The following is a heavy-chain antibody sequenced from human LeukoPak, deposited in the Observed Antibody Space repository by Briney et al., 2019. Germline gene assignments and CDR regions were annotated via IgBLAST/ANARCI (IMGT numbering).Heavy chain of an antibody. CDR3: TTEIVAVVVITHYFDY. V-gene: IGHV3-23*01. CDR1: GFTFSSYA. D-gene: IGHD3-22*01. J-gene: IGHJ4*02. CDR2: ISGSGGST. Sequence: GGSLRLSCAASGFTFSSYAMSWVRQAPGKGLEWVSSISGSGGSTYYADSVKGRFTISRDNSKNTLYLQMNSLKTEDTAVYYCTTEIVAVVVITHYFDYWGQGTLVTVSS.